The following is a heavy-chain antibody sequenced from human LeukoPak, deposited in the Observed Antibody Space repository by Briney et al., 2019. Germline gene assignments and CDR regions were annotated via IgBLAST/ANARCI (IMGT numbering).Heavy chain of an antibody. D-gene: IGHD3-3*01. CDR3: ARGYDFWSGYYRQNWFDP. CDR2: INHSGST. J-gene: IGHJ5*02. Sequence: PSETLSLTCAVYGGSFSGYYWSWIRQPPGKRLEWIGEINHSGSTNYNPSLKSRVTISVDTSKNQFSLKLSSVTAADTAVYYCARGYDFWSGYYRQNWFDPWGQGTLVTVSS. V-gene: IGHV4-34*01. CDR1: GGSFSGYY.